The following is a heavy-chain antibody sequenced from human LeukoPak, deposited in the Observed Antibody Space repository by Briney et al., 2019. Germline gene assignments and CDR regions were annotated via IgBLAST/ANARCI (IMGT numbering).Heavy chain of an antibody. V-gene: IGHV3-30*18. J-gene: IGHJ6*02. D-gene: IGHD3-10*01. Sequence: GGSLRLSCAASGFTFSSYGMHWVRQAPGKGLEWVAVISYDGSNKYYADSVKGRFTISRDNSKNTLYLQMNSLRAEDTAVYYCAKDLYGSGSYYSRWYYYYYYGMDVRGQGTTVTVSS. CDR3: AKDLYGSGSYYSRWYYYYYYGMDV. CDR1: GFTFSSYG. CDR2: ISYDGSNK.